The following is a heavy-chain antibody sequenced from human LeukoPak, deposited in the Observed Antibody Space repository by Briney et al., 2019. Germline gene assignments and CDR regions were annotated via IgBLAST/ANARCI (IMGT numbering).Heavy chain of an antibody. CDR2: IYTSGST. J-gene: IGHJ4*02. Sequence: PSQTLSLTCTVSGGSISSGSYYWRWIRQPAGKGLEWIGRIYTSGSTNYNPSLKSRVTISVDTSKNQFSLKLSSVTAADTAVYYCARELGYCSGGSCYSDYFDYWGQGTLVTVSS. D-gene: IGHD2-15*01. CDR1: GGSISSGSYY. CDR3: ARELGYCSGGSCYSDYFDY. V-gene: IGHV4-61*02.